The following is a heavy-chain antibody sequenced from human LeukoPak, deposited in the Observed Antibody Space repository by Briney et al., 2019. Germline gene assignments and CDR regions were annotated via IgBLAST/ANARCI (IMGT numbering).Heavy chain of an antibody. CDR2: ISGGGDTT. CDR3: ASNGYSNGWFDP. Sequence: GGSLRLSCAASGFTFSSDAMSWVRQAPGKGLDWVSTISGGGDTTYYSDSVKGRFTISRDDSKNTLYLQLNSLRAEDTAVYYCASNGYSNGWFDPWGQGTLVTVSS. V-gene: IGHV3-23*01. D-gene: IGHD5-18*01. J-gene: IGHJ5*02. CDR1: GFTFSSDA.